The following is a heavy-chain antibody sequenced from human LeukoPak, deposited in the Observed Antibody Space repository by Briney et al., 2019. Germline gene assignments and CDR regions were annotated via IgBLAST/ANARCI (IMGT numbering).Heavy chain of an antibody. D-gene: IGHD6-13*01. J-gene: IGHJ4*02. CDR1: GFTFSSYS. Sequence: PGGSLRLSCAASGFTFSSYSMNWVRQAPGKGLEWVSSISSSSSYIYYADSVEGRFTISRDNAKDSLYLQMNSLRAEDTAVYYCASPSDSSSWGLTFDYWGQGTLVTVSS. CDR2: ISSSSSYI. CDR3: ASPSDSSSWGLTFDY. V-gene: IGHV3-21*01.